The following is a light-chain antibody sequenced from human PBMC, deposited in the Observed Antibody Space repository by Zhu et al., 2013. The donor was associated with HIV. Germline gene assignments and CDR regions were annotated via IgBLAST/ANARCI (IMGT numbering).Light chain of an antibody. CDR1: QSVLHRPSNKNY. CDR3: QQYYNAPLT. V-gene: IGKV4-1*01. CDR2: WAS. Sequence: DIVMTQSPASLAVSLGERTTINCKSSQSVLHRPSNKNYLAWYQQRPGQPPRLLLSWASTRESGVPDRFSGSGSGTDFTLTITSLQAEDVAVYYCQQYYNAPLTFGGGTKVELK. J-gene: IGKJ4*01.